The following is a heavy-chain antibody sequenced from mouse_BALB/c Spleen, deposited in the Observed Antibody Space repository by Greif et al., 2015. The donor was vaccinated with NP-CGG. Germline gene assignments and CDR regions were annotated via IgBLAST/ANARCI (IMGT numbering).Heavy chain of an antibody. D-gene: IGHD1-2*01. J-gene: IGHJ4*01. Sequence: QVQLKQSGAELVRPGASVKLSCKASGYTFTSYWINWVKQRPGQGLEWIGNIYPSDSYTNYNQKFKDKATLTVDKSSSTAYMQLSSPTSEDSAVYYCTRSTTATKYYAMDYWGQGTSVTVSS. CDR3: TRSTTATKYYAMDY. V-gene: IGHV1-69*02. CDR2: IYPSDSYT. CDR1: GYTFTSYW.